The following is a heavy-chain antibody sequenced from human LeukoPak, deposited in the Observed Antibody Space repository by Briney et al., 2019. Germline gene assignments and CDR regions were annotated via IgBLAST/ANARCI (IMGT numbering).Heavy chain of an antibody. Sequence: SETLCLTCAVYGGSFSGYYWSWIRQPPGKGLEWIGEINHSGSTNYNPSLKSRVTISVDTSKNQFSLKLSSVTAADTAVYYCARGLDFWSGYHFDYWGQGTLVTVSS. CDR3: ARGLDFWSGYHFDY. CDR2: INHSGST. V-gene: IGHV4-34*01. D-gene: IGHD3-3*01. CDR1: GGSFSGYY. J-gene: IGHJ4*02.